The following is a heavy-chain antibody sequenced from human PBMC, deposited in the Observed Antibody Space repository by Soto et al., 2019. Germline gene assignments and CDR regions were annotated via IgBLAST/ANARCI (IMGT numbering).Heavy chain of an antibody. D-gene: IGHD4-4*01. V-gene: IGHV1-46*01. CDR3: ARYDYNGYYFDY. Sequence: GASVKVSCKASGYTFSTYYMHWVRQAPGQGYEWMGIINPSGGSTTYAQKFQGRVTMTRDTSTTTVYMELSSLKSEDTAVYYYARYDYNGYYFDYWGQGTLVTVSS. CDR1: GYTFSTYY. J-gene: IGHJ4*02. CDR2: INPSGGST.